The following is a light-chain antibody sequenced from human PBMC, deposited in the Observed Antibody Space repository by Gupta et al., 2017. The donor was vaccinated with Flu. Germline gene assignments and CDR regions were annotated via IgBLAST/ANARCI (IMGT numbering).Light chain of an antibody. J-gene: IGLJ2*01. CDR1: SSNIGGTNP. V-gene: IGLV1-44*01. CDR3: SAWDDSLSGPL. Sequence: QSVLTQPPSASGTPGQRVIISCSGSSSNIGGTNPVNWYQPLPGTAPKLLVYSTDQRASGVPDRFSGSKSGTSASLAISGLQAEDEADYYCSAWDDSLSGPLFGGGTKLSVL. CDR2: STD.